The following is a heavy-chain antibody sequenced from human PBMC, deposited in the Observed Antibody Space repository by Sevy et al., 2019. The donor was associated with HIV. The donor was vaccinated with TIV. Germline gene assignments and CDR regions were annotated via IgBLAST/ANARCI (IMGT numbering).Heavy chain of an antibody. J-gene: IGHJ4*02. D-gene: IGHD3-22*01. CDR2: ISGSGGST. V-gene: IGHV3-23*01. Sequence: GGSLRLSCAASGFTFSGYAMSWVRQAPGKGLEWVSAISGSGGSTYYADSVKGRFTISRDNSKNTLYLQMNSLRAEDTAVYYCAKVSTYYYDSSGYSHFDYWGQGTLVTVSS. CDR1: GFTFSGYA. CDR3: AKVSTYYYDSSGYSHFDY.